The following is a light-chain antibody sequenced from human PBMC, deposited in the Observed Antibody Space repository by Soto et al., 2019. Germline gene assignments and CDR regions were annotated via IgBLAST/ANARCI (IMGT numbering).Light chain of an antibody. CDR2: GAS. V-gene: IGKV3-20*01. J-gene: IGKJ1*01. Sequence: EIVLTQSPGTLSLSPGERATLSCRASQSVSSSYLAWYQQKPGQAPRLRSYGASSRATGIPDRFSGSGSGTDFTLTISRLEPEDFAINYCQQYVSSPWTFGQGTKVEIK. CDR1: QSVSSSY. CDR3: QQYVSSPWT.